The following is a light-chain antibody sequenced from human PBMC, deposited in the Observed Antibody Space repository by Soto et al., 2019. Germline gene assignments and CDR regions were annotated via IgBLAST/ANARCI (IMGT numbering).Light chain of an antibody. Sequence: DIQMTQSPSSLSASVGDRVTITCRASQSISSYLNWYQQKPGKAPKLLIYAASSLQSGVPSRFSSSGSGTDFTLTISSLQPEDFATYYCQQSYSTPPGMYTFGQGTKLEIK. CDR1: QSISSY. V-gene: IGKV1-39*01. J-gene: IGKJ2*01. CDR2: AAS. CDR3: QQSYSTPPGMYT.